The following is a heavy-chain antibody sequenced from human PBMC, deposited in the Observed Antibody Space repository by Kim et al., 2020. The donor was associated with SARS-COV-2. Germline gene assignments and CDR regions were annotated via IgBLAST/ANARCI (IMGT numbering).Heavy chain of an antibody. J-gene: IGHJ4*02. CDR2: DGSEK. V-gene: IGHV3-7*01. Sequence: DGSEKNYVDPVKGRFTISRDNARYSLYLQMNSLRVEDTAVYYCYPGHYSNYWGQGTLVTVSS. CDR3: YPGHYSNY.